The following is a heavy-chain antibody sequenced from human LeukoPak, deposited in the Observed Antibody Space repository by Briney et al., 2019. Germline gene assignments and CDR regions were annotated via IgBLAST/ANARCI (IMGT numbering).Heavy chain of an antibody. J-gene: IGHJ6*03. V-gene: IGHV1-8*03. Sequence: GASVKVSCKASGYTFTSYGINWVRQATGQGLEWMGWMNPNSGNTGYAQKFQGRVTITRNTSISTAYMELSSLRSEDTAVYYCARAYYYYYYMDVWGKGTTVTVSS. CDR3: ARAYYYYYYMDV. CDR1: GYTFTSYG. CDR2: MNPNSGNT.